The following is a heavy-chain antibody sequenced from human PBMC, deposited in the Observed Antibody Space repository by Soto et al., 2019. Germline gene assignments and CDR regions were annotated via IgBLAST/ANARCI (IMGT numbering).Heavy chain of an antibody. Sequence: QVHLQESGPGPVKPSETLSLRCTVSGVSIRSYFWSWIRQPPGKGLEWIGYTYYTADSKYSPSLESRATISADPSKKQFSLTLSRVSTADTALYFCAGSRNRGEGFDYWGQGALVTVSS. D-gene: IGHD3-10*01. CDR1: GVSIRSYF. J-gene: IGHJ4*02. V-gene: IGHV4-59*01. CDR2: TYYTADS. CDR3: AGSRNRGEGFDY.